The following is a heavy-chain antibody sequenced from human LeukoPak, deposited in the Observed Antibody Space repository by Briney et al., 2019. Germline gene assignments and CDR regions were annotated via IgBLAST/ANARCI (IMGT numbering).Heavy chain of an antibody. D-gene: IGHD2/OR15-2a*01. CDR3: ARVICYYYYMDV. V-gene: IGHV3-66*02. CDR1: GFTVSSNY. Sequence: GGSLRLSCAASGFTVSSNYMSWVRQAPGKGLEWVSVIYSGGSTYYADSVKGRFTISRDNSKNTLYLQMNSLRAEDTAVYYCARVICYYYYMDVWGKGTTVTVSS. CDR2: IYSGGST. J-gene: IGHJ6*03.